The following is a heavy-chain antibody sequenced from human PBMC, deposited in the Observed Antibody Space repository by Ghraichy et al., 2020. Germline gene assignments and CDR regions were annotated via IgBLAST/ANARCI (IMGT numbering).Heavy chain of an antibody. Sequence: ASVKVSCKASGYSFTSYGISWVRQAPGQGLEWMGWISGYNGDTKYAQKFQGRVTMTTDTSTSTAYMELRSLRSDDTAVYYCARDKSSAWNDAINVPFDYWGPGALGTLSS. J-gene: IGHJ4*02. V-gene: IGHV1-18*01. CDR2: ISGYNGDT. CDR1: GYSFTSYG. CDR3: ARDKSSAWNDAINVPFDY. D-gene: IGHD1-1*01.